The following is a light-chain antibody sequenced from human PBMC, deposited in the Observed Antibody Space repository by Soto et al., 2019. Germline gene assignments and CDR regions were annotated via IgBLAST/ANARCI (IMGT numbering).Light chain of an antibody. Sequence: QSALTQPASVSGSPGQSITISCTGTSSDVGGYNYVSWYQQHPGKAPKLMIYDVNNRPSGVSNRFSGSKSGNTASLTISGLQAEDEVDYYCSSYTSSSTPYVFGTGTKVTVL. CDR3: SSYTSSSTPYV. CDR1: SSDVGGYNY. V-gene: IGLV2-14*01. CDR2: DVN. J-gene: IGLJ1*01.